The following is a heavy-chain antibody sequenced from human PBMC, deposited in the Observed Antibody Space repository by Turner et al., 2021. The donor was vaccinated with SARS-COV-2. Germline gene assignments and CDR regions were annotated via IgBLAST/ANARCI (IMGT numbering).Heavy chain of an antibody. CDR3: ASPRGGSYYGPFDY. J-gene: IGHJ4*02. CDR2: ISYDGSNK. CDR1: GFTFSSYA. V-gene: IGHV3-30*04. Sequence: QVQPVESGGRVVQPGRSLRLTCAASGFTFSSYAMHWVRQAPGKGLEWVALISYDGSNKYYADSVKGRFTISRDNSKNTLYLQMNSLRAEDTAVYYCASPRGGSYYGPFDYWGQGTLVTVSS. D-gene: IGHD1-26*01.